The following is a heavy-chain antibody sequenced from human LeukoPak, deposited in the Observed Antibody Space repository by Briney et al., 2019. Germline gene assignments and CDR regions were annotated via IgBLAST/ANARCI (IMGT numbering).Heavy chain of an antibody. V-gene: IGHV4-61*02. CDR2: IYTSGST. CDR1: GGSISSGSYY. J-gene: IGHJ4*02. Sequence: SQTLSLTCTVSGGSISSGSYYWSWIRQPAGKGLEWIGRIYTSGSTSYNPSLKSRLIISVDTSNNQFSLRLRSVTAADTAVYYCARGDYDYYDTNGYYGLDYWGQGILVTVSS. D-gene: IGHD3-22*01. CDR3: ARGDYDYYDTNGYYGLDY.